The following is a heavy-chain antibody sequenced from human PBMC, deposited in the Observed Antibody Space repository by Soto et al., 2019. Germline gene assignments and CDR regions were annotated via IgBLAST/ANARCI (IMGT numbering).Heavy chain of an antibody. CDR1: GYNFGGFW. CDR2: IDNGGTNT. J-gene: IGHJ3*02. V-gene: IGHV3-74*01. CDR3: AKDRGRPDAFNI. D-gene: IGHD3-10*01. Sequence: GGSLRLSCAGSGYNFGGFWMHWVRQAPGKGLVWVSRIDNGGTNTVYADAVKGRFTISRDNAKNTLYLQMNSLRAEDTAVYYCAKDRGRPDAFNIWGQGTMVTDSS.